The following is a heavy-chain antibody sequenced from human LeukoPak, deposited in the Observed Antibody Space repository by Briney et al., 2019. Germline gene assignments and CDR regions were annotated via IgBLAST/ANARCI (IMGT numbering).Heavy chain of an antibody. V-gene: IGHV3-30*02. CDR2: IRYDGSNK. CDR3: AKEPSSSWYYFDY. D-gene: IGHD6-13*01. CDR1: GFTFSSYG. Sequence: PGGSLRLSCAASGFTFSSYGMHWVRQAPGKGLEWVAFIRYDGSNKYYADSVKGRFTLSRDNSKNTLYLQMNSLRAEDTAVYYCAKEPSSSWYYFDYWGQGTLVTVSS. J-gene: IGHJ4*02.